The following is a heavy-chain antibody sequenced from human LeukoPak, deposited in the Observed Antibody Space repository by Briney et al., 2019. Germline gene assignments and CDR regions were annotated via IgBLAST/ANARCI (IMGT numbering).Heavy chain of an antibody. D-gene: IGHD6-6*01. J-gene: IGHJ1*01. CDR1: GGSIRDGSYY. Sequence: PSQTLSLTCTVSGGSIRDGSYYWGWHRQPAGTERQWRGRIFTSGRTNYNPSLKSRVTISVDTSKNQFSLKLSSVTAADTAVYYCARDSSSPRVKYFQHWGQGTLVTVSS. CDR2: IFTSGRT. V-gene: IGHV4-61*02. CDR3: ARDSSSPRVKYFQH.